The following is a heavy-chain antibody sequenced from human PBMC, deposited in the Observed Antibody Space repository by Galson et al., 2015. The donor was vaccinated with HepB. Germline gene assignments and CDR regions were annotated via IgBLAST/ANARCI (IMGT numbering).Heavy chain of an antibody. CDR1: GFTFSSYA. J-gene: IGHJ4*02. V-gene: IGHV3-30-3*01. CDR3: ARGVYYDSWGDY. Sequence: SLRLSCAASGFTFSSYAMHWVRQAPGKGLEWVAVISYDGSNKYYADSVKGRFTISRDNSKNTLYLQMNSLRAEDTAVYYCARGVYYDSWGDYWGQGTLVTVSS. D-gene: IGHD3-22*01. CDR2: ISYDGSNK.